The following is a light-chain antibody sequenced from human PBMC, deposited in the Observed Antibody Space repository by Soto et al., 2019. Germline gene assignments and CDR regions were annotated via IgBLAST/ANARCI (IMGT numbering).Light chain of an antibody. Sequence: EIVMTQSPATLSVSPGERATLSCRASQSISTKLAWYQQKPGQAPRLLIYDASTRATGLPARFSGGGSGTAFTLTISSLQSEDFAVYYCQQYHNWPPWTFGQGTKVELK. CDR2: DAS. V-gene: IGKV3-15*01. CDR3: QQYHNWPPWT. J-gene: IGKJ1*01. CDR1: QSISTK.